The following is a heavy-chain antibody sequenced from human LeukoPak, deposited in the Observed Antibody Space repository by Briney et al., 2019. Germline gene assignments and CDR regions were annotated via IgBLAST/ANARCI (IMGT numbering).Heavy chain of an antibody. D-gene: IGHD3-22*01. V-gene: IGHV3-9*01. J-gene: IGHJ4*02. CDR1: GFTFDDYA. CDR2: ISWNGGSI. Sequence: GGSLRLSCAASGFTFDDYAMHWVRQAPGKGLEWVSGISWNGGSIGYADSVRGRFTISRDNAKNSLYLQMNSLRAEDTALYYCAKDAYYYDSSGYSPFDYWGQGTLVTVSS. CDR3: AKDAYYYDSSGYSPFDY.